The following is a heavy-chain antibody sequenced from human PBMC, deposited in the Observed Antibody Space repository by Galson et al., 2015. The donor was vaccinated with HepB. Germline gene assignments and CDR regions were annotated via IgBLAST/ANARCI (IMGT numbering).Heavy chain of an antibody. J-gene: IGHJ4*02. V-gene: IGHV3-53*01. CDR2: IYSGGST. CDR1: GFTVSSNY. Sequence: SLRLSCAASGFTVSSNYMSWVRQAPGKGLEWVSVIYSGGSTCYADSVKGRFTISRDNSKNTLYPQMNSLRAEDTAVYYCARCGGDCYHFDYWGQGTLVTVSS. CDR3: ARCGGDCYHFDY. D-gene: IGHD2-21*01.